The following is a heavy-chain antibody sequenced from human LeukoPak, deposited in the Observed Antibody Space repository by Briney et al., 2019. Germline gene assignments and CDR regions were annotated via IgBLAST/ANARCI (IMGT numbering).Heavy chain of an antibody. CDR2: FDPEDGET. J-gene: IGHJ4*02. CDR3: AGGYSPTIRTTGNDY. D-gene: IGHD1-1*01. CDR1: GYTLTELS. V-gene: IGHV1-24*01. Sequence: EASVKVSCKVSGYTLTELSMHWVRQAPGKGLEWMGGFDPEDGETIYAQKFQGRVTMTEDTSTDTAYMELSSLRSEDTAVYYCAGGYSPTIRTTGNDYWGQGTLVTVSS.